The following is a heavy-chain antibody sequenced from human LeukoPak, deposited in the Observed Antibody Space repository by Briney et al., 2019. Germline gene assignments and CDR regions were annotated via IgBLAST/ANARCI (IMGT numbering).Heavy chain of an antibody. D-gene: IGHD3-10*01. J-gene: IGHJ6*03. CDR2: IYYSGTT. Sequence: SETLSLTCSVSGGSISSSNYYWGWIRQPPGQGLEWIGTIYYSGTTYYNPSLESRVTISEDTSRTQFSLTLRSLTAADTAVYYCARQISDYYYYYIDVWGKGTAVTVSS. CDR1: GGSISSSNYY. CDR3: ARQISDYYYYYIDV. V-gene: IGHV4-39*01.